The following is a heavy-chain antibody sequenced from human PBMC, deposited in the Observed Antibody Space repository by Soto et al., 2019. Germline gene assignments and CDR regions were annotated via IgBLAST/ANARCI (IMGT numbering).Heavy chain of an antibody. V-gene: IGHV5-51*01. CDR2: IYPGDSDT. CDR3: ARRNYDFWSGDYYYGMDL. J-gene: IGHJ6*04. D-gene: IGHD3-3*01. CDR1: GYSFTSYW. Sequence: ESLKISCKGSGYSFTSYWIGWVRQMPGKGLEWMGIIYPGDSDTRYSPSFQGQVTISADKSISTAYLQWSSLKASDTAMYYCARRNYDFWSGDYYYGMDLWGKGAKVTVLS.